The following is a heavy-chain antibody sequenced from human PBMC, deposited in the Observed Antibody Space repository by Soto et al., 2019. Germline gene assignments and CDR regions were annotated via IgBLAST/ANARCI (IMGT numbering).Heavy chain of an antibody. CDR2: IYHSGST. V-gene: IGHV4-4*02. D-gene: IGHD6-6*01. J-gene: IGHJ4*02. CDR1: GGSISSSNW. Sequence: PSETLSLTCAVSGGSISSSNWCSWVRQPPGKGLEWIGEIYHSGSTNYNPSLKSRVTISVDKSKNQFSLKLSSVTAADTAVYYCATSLRAYSSSVGYWGQGTLVTVSS. CDR3: ATSLRAYSSSVGY.